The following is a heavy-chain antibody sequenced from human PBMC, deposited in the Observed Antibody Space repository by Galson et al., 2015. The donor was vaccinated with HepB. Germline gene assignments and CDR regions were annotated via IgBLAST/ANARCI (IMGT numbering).Heavy chain of an antibody. CDR3: ARDHRLRYFDWTEAYSGMDV. J-gene: IGHJ6*02. CDR2: IKQDGSEK. Sequence: SLRLTCAASGFTFSSYWMSWVRQAPGKGLEWVANIKQDGSEKYYVDSVKGRFTISRDNAKNSLYLQMNSLRAEDTAVYYCARDHRLRYFDWTEAYSGMDVWGQGTTVPVSS. V-gene: IGHV3-7*01. CDR1: GFTFSSYW. D-gene: IGHD3-9*01.